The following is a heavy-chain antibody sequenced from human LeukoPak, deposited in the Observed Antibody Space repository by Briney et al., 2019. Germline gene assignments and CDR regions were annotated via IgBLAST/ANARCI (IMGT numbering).Heavy chain of an antibody. J-gene: IGHJ5*02. Sequence: GGSLRLSCAASGFLFSSYTMNWVRQAPGKGLEWVSYISSSSSYIYYADSLKGRFTISRDNAKNSVYLQMHSLRAEDTAMYYCARDQLSYGSGSYYLFDPWGQGTLVTVSS. CDR3: ARDQLSYGSGSYYLFDP. CDR2: ISSSSSYI. D-gene: IGHD3-10*01. V-gene: IGHV3-21*01. CDR1: GFLFSSYT.